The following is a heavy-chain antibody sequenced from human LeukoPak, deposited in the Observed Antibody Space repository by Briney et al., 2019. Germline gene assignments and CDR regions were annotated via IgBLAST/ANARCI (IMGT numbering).Heavy chain of an antibody. J-gene: IGHJ3*02. CDR3: AKVRHGYGYGYKDAFDI. CDR2: LTPSDGDT. V-gene: IGHV1-46*01. CDR1: GYTFTSYY. D-gene: IGHD5-18*01. Sequence: ASVKVSCKASGYTFTSYYMHWVRQAPGQGLEWMGILTPSDGDTSYSQKFQGRVTMTRDMSTSTVYMELSSLRSEDTAVYYCAKVRHGYGYGYKDAFDIWGQGTMVTVSS.